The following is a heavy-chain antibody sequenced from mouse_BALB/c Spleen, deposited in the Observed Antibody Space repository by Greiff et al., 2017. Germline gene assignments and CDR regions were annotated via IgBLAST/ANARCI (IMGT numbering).Heavy chain of an antibody. Sequence: VKLMESGPGLVQPSQSLSITCTVSGFSLTSYGVHWVRQSPGKGLEWLGVIWSGGSTDYNAAFISRLSISKDNSKSQVFFKMNSLQANDTAIYYCAREDGNYFGYYAMDYWGQGTSVTVSS. V-gene: IGHV2-2*02. J-gene: IGHJ4*01. D-gene: IGHD2-1*01. CDR1: GFSLTSYG. CDR2: IWSGGST. CDR3: AREDGNYFGYYAMDY.